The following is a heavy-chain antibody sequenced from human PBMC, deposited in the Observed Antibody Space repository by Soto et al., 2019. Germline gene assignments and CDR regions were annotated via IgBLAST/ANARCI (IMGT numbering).Heavy chain of an antibody. D-gene: IGHD2-15*01. Sequence: SLTCTVSGGSLSSGGYYWSWIRQHPGKGLEWIGYIYYSGSTYYNPSLKSRVTISVDTSKNRFSLELSSVTAADTAVYYCASHAGRYCSGGSCYYFDYWGQGTLVTVSS. CDR2: IYYSGST. CDR3: ASHAGRYCSGGSCYYFDY. CDR1: GGSLSSGGYY. V-gene: IGHV4-31*03. J-gene: IGHJ4*02.